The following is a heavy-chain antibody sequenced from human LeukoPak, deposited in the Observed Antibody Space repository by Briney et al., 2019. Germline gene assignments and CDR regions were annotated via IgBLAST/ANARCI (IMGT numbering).Heavy chain of an antibody. V-gene: IGHV3-30*03. D-gene: IGHD6-19*01. CDR1: GFTFSSYG. CDR3: ARGGSDSSGWYHY. CDR2: ISYDGSNK. Sequence: GGSLRLSCAASGFTFSSYGMHWVRQAPGKGLEWVAVISYDGSNKYYADSVKGRFTISRDNSKNTLYPQMNSLRAEDTAGYYCARGGSDSSGWYHYWGQATLVTVCS. J-gene: IGHJ4*02.